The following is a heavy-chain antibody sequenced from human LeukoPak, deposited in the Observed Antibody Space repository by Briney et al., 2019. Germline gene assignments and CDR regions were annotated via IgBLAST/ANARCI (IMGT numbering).Heavy chain of an antibody. J-gene: IGHJ3*02. CDR2: ISWNSGSI. Sequence: PGGSLRLSCAASGFTFDDYAMHWVRQAPGKGLGWVSGISWNSGSIGYADSVKGRFTISRDNAKNSLYLQMNSLRAEDTALYYCAKGMGAFDIWGQGTMVTVSS. CDR1: GFTFDDYA. V-gene: IGHV3-9*01. D-gene: IGHD2-8*01. CDR3: AKGMGAFDI.